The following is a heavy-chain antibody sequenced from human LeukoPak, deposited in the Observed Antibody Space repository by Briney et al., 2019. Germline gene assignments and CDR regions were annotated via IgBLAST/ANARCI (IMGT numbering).Heavy chain of an antibody. CDR3: ARDLRSTTKRYGCCHSPNWFDP. CDR1: GFTFSSYG. J-gene: IGHJ5*02. CDR2: IWYDGSNK. Sequence: GRSLRLSCAASGFTFSSYGMHWVRQAPGKGLEWVAVIWYDGSNKYYADSVKGRFTISRDNSKNTLYLQMNSLRAEDTAVYYCARDLRSTTKRYGCCHSPNWFDPWGQGTLVTVSS. D-gene: IGHD2-2*01. V-gene: IGHV3-33*01.